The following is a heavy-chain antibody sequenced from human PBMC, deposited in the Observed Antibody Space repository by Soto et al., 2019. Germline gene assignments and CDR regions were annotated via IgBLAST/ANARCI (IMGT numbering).Heavy chain of an antibody. J-gene: IGHJ4*02. CDR1: GFTFSSYA. D-gene: IGHD2-2*01. CDR2: ISGSGGST. Sequence: GESLKISCAASGFTFSSYAMSWVRQAPGKGLEWVSAISGSGGSTYYADSVKGRFTISRDNSKNTLYLQMNSLRAEDTAVYYCANVVVPAAYYDYWGQGTLVTVSS. V-gene: IGHV3-23*01. CDR3: ANVVVPAAYYDY.